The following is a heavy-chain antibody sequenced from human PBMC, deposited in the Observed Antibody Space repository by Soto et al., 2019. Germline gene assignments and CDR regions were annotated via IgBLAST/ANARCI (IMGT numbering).Heavy chain of an antibody. CDR3: ARDRAPTGDSSGYRKITYFDY. CDR1: GGSISSGGYY. V-gene: IGHV4-31*03. D-gene: IGHD3-22*01. Sequence: QVQLQESGPGLVKPSQTLSLTCTVSGGSISSGGYYWSWIRQHPGKGLEWIGYIYYSGSTYYNPSLKSRVTISVDTSKNQFSLKLSSVTAADTAVYYCARDRAPTGDSSGYRKITYFDYWGQGTLVTVSS. J-gene: IGHJ4*02. CDR2: IYYSGST.